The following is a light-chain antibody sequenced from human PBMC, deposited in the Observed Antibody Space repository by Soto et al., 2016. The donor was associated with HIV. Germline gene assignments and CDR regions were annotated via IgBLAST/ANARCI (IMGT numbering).Light chain of an antibody. CDR1: NIGGKS. Sequence: SYELTQPPSVSVAPGKTATITCGGDNIGGKSVQWYQQKPGQAPVLVLVDDDDWPSGISERFSGSKSGNTATLTITRAEVGDEADYYCQVWDKTSDHVFGNGTKVTVL. J-gene: IGLJ1*01. CDR3: QVWDKTSDHV. V-gene: IGLV3-21*01. CDR2: DDD.